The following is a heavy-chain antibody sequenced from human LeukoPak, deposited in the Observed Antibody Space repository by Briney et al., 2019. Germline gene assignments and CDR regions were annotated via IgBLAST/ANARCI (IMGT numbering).Heavy chain of an antibody. Sequence: PSETLSLTCTVSGGSISSYYWSWIRQPPGKGLEWIGYIYYSGSTNYNPSLRSRATIPVDTSKNQFSLKLNSVTAADTAVYYGAGAPPLLYSSSSLGAFDIWGQGTMVTVSS. CDR2: IYYSGST. CDR3: AGAPPLLYSSSSLGAFDI. CDR1: GGSISSYY. V-gene: IGHV4-59*01. D-gene: IGHD6-13*01. J-gene: IGHJ3*02.